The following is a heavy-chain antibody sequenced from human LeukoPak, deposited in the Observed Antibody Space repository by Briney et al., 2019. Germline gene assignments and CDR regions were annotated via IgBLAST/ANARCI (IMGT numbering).Heavy chain of an antibody. CDR2: IYYSGST. Sequence: SETLSLTCTVSGGSISSYYWSWIRHPPGKGLEWIGYIYYSGSTNYNPSLKSRVTISVDTSKNQFSLKLSSVTAADTAVYYCARGVRWLQLSYFDYWGQGTLVTVSS. CDR3: ARGVRWLQLSYFDY. V-gene: IGHV4-59*12. J-gene: IGHJ4*02. D-gene: IGHD5-24*01. CDR1: GGSISSYY.